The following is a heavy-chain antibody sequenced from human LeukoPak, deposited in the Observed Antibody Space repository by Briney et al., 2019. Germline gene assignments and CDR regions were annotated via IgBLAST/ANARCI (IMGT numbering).Heavy chain of an antibody. Sequence: SETLSLTCTVSGGSISSGDYYWSWIRQPPGKGPEWIGYIYYSGSTYYNPSLKSRVTISVDTSKNQFSLKLSSVTAADTAVYYCARDHDPNYFDYWGQGTLVTVSS. CDR2: IYYSGST. J-gene: IGHJ4*02. CDR3: ARDHDPNYFDY. CDR1: GGSISSGDYY. V-gene: IGHV4-30-4*01. D-gene: IGHD3-16*01.